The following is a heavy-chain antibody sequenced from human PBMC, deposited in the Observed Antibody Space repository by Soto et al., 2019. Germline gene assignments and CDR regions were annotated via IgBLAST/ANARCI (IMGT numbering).Heavy chain of an antibody. CDR3: ARRGGNSSGYYYYAMDV. Sequence: SETLSLTCSVSGGSMDSGGYYWSWIRQHPGKGLEWIGYIYSNGDTYYNPSLKSRVSISVDPSKNHFSLNMTSVTAADTAVYYCARRGGNSSGYYYYAMDVWGQGTTVTVSS. V-gene: IGHV4-31*03. D-gene: IGHD6-6*01. CDR2: IYSNGDT. CDR1: GGSMDSGGYY. J-gene: IGHJ6*02.